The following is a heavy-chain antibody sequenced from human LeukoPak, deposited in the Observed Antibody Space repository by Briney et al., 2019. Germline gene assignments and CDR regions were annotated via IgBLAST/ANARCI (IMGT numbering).Heavy chain of an antibody. CDR1: GGSISSSNW. Sequence: SETLSLTCAVSGGSISSSNWWSWVRQPPGKGLEWIGEIYHSGSTNYNPSLKSRVTISVDTSKNQFSLKLSSVTAADTAVYYCARSGMTLLDYWGQGTLVTASS. V-gene: IGHV4-4*02. D-gene: IGHD1-14*01. CDR3: ARSGMTLLDY. CDR2: IYHSGST. J-gene: IGHJ4*02.